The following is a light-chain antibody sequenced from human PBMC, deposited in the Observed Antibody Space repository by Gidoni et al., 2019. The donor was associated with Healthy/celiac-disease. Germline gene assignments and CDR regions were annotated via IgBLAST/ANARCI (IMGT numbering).Light chain of an antibody. Sequence: SYELTQPLSVSVALGQTARINCGGNNIGSKNVHWYQQKPGQAPVLVIYRDSNRPPGLPERFSGSNSGNTATLTISRAQAGDEADYYCQVWDSSTGVFGGGTKLTVL. CDR1: NIGSKN. CDR2: RDS. CDR3: QVWDSSTGV. V-gene: IGLV3-9*01. J-gene: IGLJ3*02.